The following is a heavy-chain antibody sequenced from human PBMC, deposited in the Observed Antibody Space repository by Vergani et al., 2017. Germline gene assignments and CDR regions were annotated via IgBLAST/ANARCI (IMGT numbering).Heavy chain of an antibody. CDR3: AKVNSPYNWNDHFDY. CDR1: GFTFSSYG. CDR2: ISYDGSNK. D-gene: IGHD1-1*01. J-gene: IGHJ4*02. Sequence: QVQLVESGGGVVQPGRSLRLSCAASGFTFSSYGMHWVRQAPGKGLEWVAVISYDGSNKYYADSVKGRFTLSRDNSKNTLYLQMNSLRAEDTAVYYCAKVNSPYNWNDHFDYWGQGTLVTVSS. V-gene: IGHV3-30*18.